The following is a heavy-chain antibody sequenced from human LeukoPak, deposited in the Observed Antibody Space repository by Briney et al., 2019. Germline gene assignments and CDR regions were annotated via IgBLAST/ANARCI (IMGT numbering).Heavy chain of an antibody. CDR2: INPNSGGT. V-gene: IGHV1-2*02. J-gene: IGHJ4*02. Sequence: ASVKVSCKASGYTFTGYYMHWVRQAPGQGLEWMGWINPNSGGTNYAQKFQGRVTMTRDTSISTSYMELSRLRSDDTAVYYCASNQTHRTIAVPGTVFHYWGQGTLVPVSS. CDR1: GYTFTGYY. CDR3: ASNQTHRTIAVPGTVFHY. D-gene: IGHD6-19*01.